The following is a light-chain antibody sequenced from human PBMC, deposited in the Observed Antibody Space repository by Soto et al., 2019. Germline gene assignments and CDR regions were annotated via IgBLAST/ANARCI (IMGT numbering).Light chain of an antibody. J-gene: IGLJ1*01. CDR2: DVS. V-gene: IGLV2-11*01. CDR1: SSDIGGYRY. Sequence: QSALTQPRSVSGSPGQSVTISCTGSSSDIGGYRYVSWYQQYPGKAPKLMIYDVSHRPSGVPDRFSGSTSGNTASLTISGLQAEDEADYYCCSYAGSYVFGTGTKVTVL. CDR3: CSYAGSYV.